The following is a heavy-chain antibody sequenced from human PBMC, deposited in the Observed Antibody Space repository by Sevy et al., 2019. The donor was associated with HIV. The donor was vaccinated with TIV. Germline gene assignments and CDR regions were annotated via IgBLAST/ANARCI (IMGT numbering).Heavy chain of an antibody. Sequence: QLGGSLRLSCAASGFTFSRYWMSWVRQAPGKGLEWVANIKKDGSEKYYVDSVKGRFTISRDNAKNSLFLQMNSLRAEDTAVYYCARDCSSTSCLWGLDVWGQGTTVTVSS. CDR3: ARDCSSTSCLWGLDV. CDR1: GFTFSRYW. CDR2: IKKDGSEK. J-gene: IGHJ6*02. V-gene: IGHV3-7*03. D-gene: IGHD2-2*01.